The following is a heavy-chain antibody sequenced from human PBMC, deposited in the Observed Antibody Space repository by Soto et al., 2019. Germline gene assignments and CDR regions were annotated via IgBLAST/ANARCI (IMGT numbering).Heavy chain of an antibody. CDR1: GFPFSSYV. J-gene: IGHJ4*02. V-gene: IGHV3-23*01. Sequence: EVQLLESGGGLVQRGGSLRLSCAASGFPFSSYVMSWVRQAPGKGLEWVSGISGGGSNTFYADYVKGRFSISRDNSKNTLLLQMNSLGAEDTAVYYCAKDSNKYSSSLRGRYFDYWGQGIGVTVSS. CDR2: ISGGGSNT. CDR3: AKDSNKYSSSLRGRYFDY. D-gene: IGHD4-4*01.